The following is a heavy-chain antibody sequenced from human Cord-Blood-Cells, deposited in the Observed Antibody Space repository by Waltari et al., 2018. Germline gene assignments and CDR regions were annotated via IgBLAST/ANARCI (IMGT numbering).Heavy chain of an antibody. Sequence: QVQLVESGGGVVQPGRSLRLSCAASGFTFISHGMHWVRQAPGKGLEWVAVIWYDGSNKYYADSVKGRFTISRDNSKNTLYLQMNSLRAEDTAMYYCAKSWLSDGDAFDIWGQGTMVTVSS. CDR3: AKSWLSDGDAFDI. CDR1: GFTFISHG. V-gene: IGHV3-30*18. D-gene: IGHD3-9*01. CDR2: IWYDGSNK. J-gene: IGHJ3*02.